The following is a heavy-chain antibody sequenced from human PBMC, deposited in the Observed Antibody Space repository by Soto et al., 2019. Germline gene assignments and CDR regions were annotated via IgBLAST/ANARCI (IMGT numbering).Heavy chain of an antibody. CDR3: ARRAAADVLSVASDI. V-gene: IGHV3-30-3*01. Sequence: QEHLVESGGGVVQPGRSLRLSCAASGFTFSNYAIHWVRQAPGKGLEWVALISFDGGTKYYADSVKGRFTLSRDKSKNTVSVEMNSLRDDDSAVYYCARRAAADVLSVASDIWGHRTMVIVSS. CDR2: ISFDGGTK. D-gene: IGHD6-13*01. CDR1: GFTFSNYA. J-gene: IGHJ3*02.